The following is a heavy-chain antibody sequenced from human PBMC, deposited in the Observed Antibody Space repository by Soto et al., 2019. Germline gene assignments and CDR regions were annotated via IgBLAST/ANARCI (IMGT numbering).Heavy chain of an antibody. CDR3: ARVKGTYSAFDI. J-gene: IGHJ3*02. Sequence: HPWGSLRLSCAASGFTFSSYWMSWFRQAPGKGLEWVANIKQDGSEKYYVDSVKGRFTFSRDNAKNSLYLQMNSLRAEDTAVYYCARVKGTYSAFDIWGQGTMVTVSS. CDR2: IKQDGSEK. V-gene: IGHV3-7*05. CDR1: GFTFSSYW. D-gene: IGHD4-4*01.